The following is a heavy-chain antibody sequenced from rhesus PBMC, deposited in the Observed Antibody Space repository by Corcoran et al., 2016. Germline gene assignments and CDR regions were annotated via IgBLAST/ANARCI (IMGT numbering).Heavy chain of an antibody. Sequence: EVQLVESGGGLVQPGGSLRLSCAASGFPFSSYGMSWVRRAPGKGLEWVSSISSASSYIYYADSVKGRFTISRDNAKNSLSLQMNSLRAEDTAVYYCTRRDCSGGVCYEYFEFWGQGALVTVSS. CDR2: ISSASSYI. D-gene: IGHD2-8*01. CDR1: GFPFSSYG. V-gene: IGHV3S16*01. J-gene: IGHJ1*01. CDR3: TRRDCSGGVCYEYFEF.